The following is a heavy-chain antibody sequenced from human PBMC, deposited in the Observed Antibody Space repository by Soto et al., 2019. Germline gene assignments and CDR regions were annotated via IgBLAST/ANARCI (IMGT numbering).Heavy chain of an antibody. CDR3: AFGEASRYYYYGMDV. D-gene: IGHD2-21*01. CDR2: ISSSSSTI. V-gene: IGHV3-48*01. Sequence: EVQLVESGGGLVQRGGSLRLSCAASGLTFSSYSMNWVRQAPGKGLEWVSYISSSSSTIYYADSVKGRFTISRDNAKNSLDLQRNSLRAEDTAVYYCAFGEASRYYYYGMDVWGQGTTVTVAS. CDR1: GLTFSSYS. J-gene: IGHJ6*02.